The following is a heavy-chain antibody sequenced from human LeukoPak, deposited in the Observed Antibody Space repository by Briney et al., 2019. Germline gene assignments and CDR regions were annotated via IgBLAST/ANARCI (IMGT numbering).Heavy chain of an antibody. V-gene: IGHV3-11*04. J-gene: IGHJ3*02. Sequence: GGSLRLSCVASGFTFSDFYMSWIRQAPGKGLEWVSHISYSFGDIHYADSVKGRFTISRDNAKKSLYLQMNSLRAEDTAVYYCAKEVFTGSGGAFDIWGQGTMVTVSS. CDR3: AKEVFTGSGGAFDI. CDR1: GFTFSDFY. CDR2: ISYSFGDI. D-gene: IGHD1-14*01.